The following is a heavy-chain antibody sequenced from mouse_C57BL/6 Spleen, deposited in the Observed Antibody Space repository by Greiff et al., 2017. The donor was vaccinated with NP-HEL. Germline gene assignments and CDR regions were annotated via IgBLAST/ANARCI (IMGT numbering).Heavy chain of an antibody. J-gene: IGHJ2*01. CDR3: AAQAYYSAFDY. D-gene: IGHD2-12*01. CDR2: INPSTGGT. Sequence: VQLQQSGPELVKPGASVKISCKASGYSFTGYYMNWVKQSPEKSLEWIGEINPSTGGTTYNQKFKAKATLTVDKSSSTAYMQLKSLTSEDSAVYYCAAQAYYSAFDYWGQGTTLTVSS. V-gene: IGHV1-42*01. CDR1: GYSFTGYY.